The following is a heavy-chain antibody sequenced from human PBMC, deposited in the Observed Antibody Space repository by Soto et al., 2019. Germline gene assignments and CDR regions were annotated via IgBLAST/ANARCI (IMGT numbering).Heavy chain of an antibody. Sequence: GGSLRLSCAASGFTFSSYSMNWVRQAPGKGLEWVAVISYDGSNKYYADSVKGRFTISRDNSKNTLYLQMNSLRAEDTAVYYCARDFDYYYDSSGYPFDYWGQGTLVTVSS. CDR2: ISYDGSNK. D-gene: IGHD3-22*01. CDR1: GFTFSSYS. CDR3: ARDFDYYYDSSGYPFDY. J-gene: IGHJ4*02. V-gene: IGHV3-30*03.